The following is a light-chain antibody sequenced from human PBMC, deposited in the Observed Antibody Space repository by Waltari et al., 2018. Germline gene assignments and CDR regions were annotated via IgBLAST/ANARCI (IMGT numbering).Light chain of an antibody. CDR1: QSVSSSY. CDR2: CAS. J-gene: IGKJ1*01. Sequence: EIVLTQSPGTLSLSPGARATLSCRSSQSVSSSYLALYQQKPGQAPRLLIYCASSRATGIPDRFSGSGSGTDFTLTISRLEPEDFAVYYCQQYGSSPLWTFGQGTKVEIK. V-gene: IGKV3-20*01. CDR3: QQYGSSPLWT.